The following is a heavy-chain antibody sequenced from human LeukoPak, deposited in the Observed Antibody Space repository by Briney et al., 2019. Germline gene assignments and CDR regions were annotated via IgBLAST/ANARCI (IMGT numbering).Heavy chain of an antibody. V-gene: IGHV4-34*01. J-gene: IGHJ4*02. CDR1: GGSFSGYY. CDR2: INHSGST. D-gene: IGHD3-22*01. Sequence: PSETLSLTCAVYGGSFSGYYWSWIRQPPGKGLEWIGEINHSGSTNYNPSLKSRVTISVDTSKNQFSLKLSSVTAADTAVYYCARLVDDYDSSGYYYSYFDYWGQGTLSPSPQ. CDR3: ARLVDDYDSSGYYYSYFDY.